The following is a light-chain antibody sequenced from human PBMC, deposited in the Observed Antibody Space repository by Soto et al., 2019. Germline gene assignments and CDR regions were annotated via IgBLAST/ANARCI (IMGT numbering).Light chain of an antibody. V-gene: IGKV1-5*01. CDR1: QSFCAC. Sequence: DIQMTQSPSSLSGSVVDRVTFTCRASQSFCACLDWYQQKPVTAPKLLVYHASTLQSGVPSRFSGSGSRTEFTLIISSLQPDDFATYYCQQYNSYSFGQGTKVDI. CDR3: QQYNSYS. CDR2: HAS. J-gene: IGKJ1*01.